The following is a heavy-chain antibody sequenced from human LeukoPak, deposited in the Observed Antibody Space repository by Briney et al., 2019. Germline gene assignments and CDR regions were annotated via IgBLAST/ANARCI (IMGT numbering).Heavy chain of an antibody. CDR2: ISSSSSTI. CDR3: ATEVHDPIAFDI. CDR1: GFTFSSYS. V-gene: IGHV3-48*04. D-gene: IGHD3-16*01. Sequence: GGSLRLSCAASGFTFSSYSMNWVRQAPGKGLEWVSYISSSSSTIYYADSVKGRFTISRDNAKNSLYLQMNSLRAEDTAVYYCATEVHDPIAFDIWGQGTMVTVSS. J-gene: IGHJ3*02.